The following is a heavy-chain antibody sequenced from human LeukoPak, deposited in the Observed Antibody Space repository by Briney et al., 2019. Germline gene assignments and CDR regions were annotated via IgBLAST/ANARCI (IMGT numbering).Heavy chain of an antibody. V-gene: IGHV4-39*07. CDR1: GGSISSSSYY. CDR2: IYYSGST. CDR3: ASLDYYDSSGYYQT. J-gene: IGHJ5*02. Sequence: PSETLSLTCTVSGGSISSSSYYWGWIRQPPGKGLEWIGSIYYSGSTYYNPSLKSRVTISVDTSKNQFSLKLSSVTAADTAVYYCASLDYYDSSGYYQTWGQGTLVTVSS. D-gene: IGHD3-22*01.